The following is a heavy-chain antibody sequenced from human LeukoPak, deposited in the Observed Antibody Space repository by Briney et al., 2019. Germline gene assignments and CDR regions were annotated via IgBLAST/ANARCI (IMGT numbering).Heavy chain of an antibody. CDR3: ARSAVVTPGFEY. CDR2: ISSGSSYI. V-gene: IGHV3-21*01. D-gene: IGHD4-23*01. CDR1: GFTFSSYS. Sequence: GGTLRLSCAASGFTFSSYSMSWVRQAPGKGLEWVSSISSGSSYIYYADSVKGRFTISRDNAKNSLSLQMNSLRAEDTAVYYCARSAVVTPGFEYWGQGTLVTVSS. J-gene: IGHJ4*02.